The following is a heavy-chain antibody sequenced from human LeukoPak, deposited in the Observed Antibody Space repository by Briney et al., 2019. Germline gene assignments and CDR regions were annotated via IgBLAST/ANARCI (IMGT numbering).Heavy chain of an antibody. Sequence: SETLSLTCTVSGGSIGSYYWSWIRQPPGKGLEWIGYIYYSGSTNYNPSLKSRVTISVDTSKNQFSLKLSSVTAADTAVYYCARIADPDTAMVIGFDPWGQGTLVTVSS. CDR1: GGSIGSYY. CDR3: ARIADPDTAMVIGFDP. CDR2: IYYSGST. J-gene: IGHJ5*02. V-gene: IGHV4-59*01. D-gene: IGHD5-18*01.